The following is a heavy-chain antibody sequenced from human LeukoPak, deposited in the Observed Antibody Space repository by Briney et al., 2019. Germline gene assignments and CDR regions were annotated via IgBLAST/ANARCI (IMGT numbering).Heavy chain of an antibody. CDR3: ARVYRQIPIDN. Sequence: TAGGSLRLSCAASGFTFSSYSMNWVRQAPGKGLEWVSSISSSSSYIYYADTVKGRFTISRDNAKNSLYLEMNSLRAEDAALYYCARVYRQIPIDNWGQGTLVTVSS. CDR1: GFTFSSYS. J-gene: IGHJ4*02. CDR2: ISSSSSYI. D-gene: IGHD3-16*02. V-gene: IGHV3-21*01.